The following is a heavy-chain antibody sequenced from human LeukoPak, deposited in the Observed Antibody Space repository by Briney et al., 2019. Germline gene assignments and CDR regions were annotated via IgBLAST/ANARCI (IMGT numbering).Heavy chain of an antibody. Sequence: GASVKVSCKASGYTFTGYYMHWVRQAPGQGLEWMGWINPNSGGTNYAQKFQGWVTMTRDTSISTAYMELSSLRAEDTAVYYCARVHSSGYLTDIDYWGQGTLVTVSS. CDR1: GYTFTGYY. CDR2: INPNSGGT. V-gene: IGHV1-2*04. CDR3: ARVHSSGYLTDIDY. J-gene: IGHJ4*02. D-gene: IGHD3-22*01.